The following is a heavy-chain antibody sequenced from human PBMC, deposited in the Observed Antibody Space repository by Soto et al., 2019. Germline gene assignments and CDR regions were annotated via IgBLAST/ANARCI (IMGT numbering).Heavy chain of an antibody. V-gene: IGHV1-3*01. Sequence: ASVKVSCKASGYTFTSYAMHWVRQAPGQRLEWMGWINAGNGNTKYSQKFQGRVTIIRDTSASTAYMELSSLRSEDTAVYYCARDFIYDILTGYEGDNWFDPWGQGTLVTVSS. CDR2: INAGNGNT. D-gene: IGHD3-9*01. CDR3: ARDFIYDILTGYEGDNWFDP. CDR1: GYTFTSYA. J-gene: IGHJ5*02.